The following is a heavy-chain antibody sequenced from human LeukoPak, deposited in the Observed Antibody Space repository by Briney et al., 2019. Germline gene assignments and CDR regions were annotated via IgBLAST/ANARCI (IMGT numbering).Heavy chain of an antibody. Sequence: ASVWVSCKASGYTFTGYYMHWVRQAPGQGLEWMGWINPNSGGTNYAQKFQGRVTMTRDTSISTAYMELSRLRSDDTAVYYCARELAYYGSGSYSVFDYWGQGTLVTVSS. J-gene: IGHJ4*02. CDR1: GYTFTGYY. CDR3: ARELAYYGSGSYSVFDY. D-gene: IGHD3-10*01. CDR2: INPNSGGT. V-gene: IGHV1-2*02.